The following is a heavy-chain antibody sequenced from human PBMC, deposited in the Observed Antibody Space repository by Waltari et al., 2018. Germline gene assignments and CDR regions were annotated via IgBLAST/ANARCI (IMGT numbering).Heavy chain of an antibody. J-gene: IGHJ4*02. V-gene: IGHV4-4*02. Sequence: QVQLQESGPGLVKPSGTLSLTCAVSGGSISSSHWWSWVRQPPGKGLESIGEICHSGGTNDSPSLRSRVTIAVDKAKNQCSLKLSSVPAADTAVYDCATVTTTRPFWGQGTLVTVSS. CDR3: ATVTTTRPF. CDR2: ICHSGGT. D-gene: IGHD1-1*01. CDR1: GGSISSSHW.